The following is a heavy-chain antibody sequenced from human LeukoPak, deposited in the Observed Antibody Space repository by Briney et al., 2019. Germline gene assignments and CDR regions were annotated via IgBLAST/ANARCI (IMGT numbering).Heavy chain of an antibody. D-gene: IGHD3-22*01. CDR3: ARDPAPSSGYYYVGLIDY. J-gene: IGHJ4*02. Sequence: KPSETLSLTCIVSGGSISSSSYYWGWIRQPPGKGLEWIGSIYYSGRTYYNPSLKSRVTISLDTSKNQFSLKLNSVTAADTAVYYCARDPAPSSGYYYVGLIDYWGQGTLVTVSS. CDR2: IYYSGRT. CDR1: GGSISSSSYY. V-gene: IGHV4-39*07.